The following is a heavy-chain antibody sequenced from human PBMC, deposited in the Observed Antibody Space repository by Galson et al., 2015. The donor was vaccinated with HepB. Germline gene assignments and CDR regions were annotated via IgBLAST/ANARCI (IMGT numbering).Heavy chain of an antibody. CDR3: AKDAYKSSYYFDS. V-gene: IGHV3-33*06. J-gene: IGHJ4*02. CDR1: GLTFSMYG. Sequence: SLRLSCAASGLTFSMYGMHWVRQAPGKGLEWVAVIWYDERTKYYADSVKGRFSISRDNSKNTLYLQMNSLRAEDTAMYYCAKDAYKSSYYFDSWGQGALVTVSS. CDR2: IWYDERTK. D-gene: IGHD3-16*01.